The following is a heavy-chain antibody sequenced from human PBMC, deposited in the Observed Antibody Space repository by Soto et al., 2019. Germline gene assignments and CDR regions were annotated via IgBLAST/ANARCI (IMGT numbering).Heavy chain of an antibody. J-gene: IGHJ4*02. CDR1: GFTFSTYG. CDR2: ISVSGSST. Sequence: PGGSLRLSCTASGFTFSTYGMRWFRQAPGKGLEWVSSISVSGSSTSYIDSVKGRFTISRDNSKSTLYLQMNSLRAEDTAIYYCAKAANWAADCWGQGTLVTVSS. V-gene: IGHV3-23*01. D-gene: IGHD7-27*01. CDR3: AKAANWAADC.